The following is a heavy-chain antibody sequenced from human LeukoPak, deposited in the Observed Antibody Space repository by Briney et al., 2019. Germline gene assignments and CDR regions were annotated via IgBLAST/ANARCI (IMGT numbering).Heavy chain of an antibody. D-gene: IGHD4-17*01. CDR1: GFTFSSYG. CDR3: ARWSGDYPSYYLDY. V-gene: IGHV3-30*02. Sequence: PGGSLRLSCAAPGFTFSSYGLHWVRQAPGKGLEWVALIRSDGSSKNYADSVKGRFTISRDASKNTVYLQMNSLRAEDTAVYSCARWSGDYPSYYLDYWGQGTLVTVSS. J-gene: IGHJ4*02. CDR2: IRSDGSSK.